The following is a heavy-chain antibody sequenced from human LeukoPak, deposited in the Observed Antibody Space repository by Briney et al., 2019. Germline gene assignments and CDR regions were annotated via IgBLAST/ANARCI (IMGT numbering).Heavy chain of an antibody. CDR3: TGSSSSWLYYYYYMDV. D-gene: IGHD6-13*01. Sequence: GGSLRLSCAASGFTFSDYYMSWIRQAPGKGLEWVSYISSSGSTIYYADSVKGRFTISRDNAKNSLYLQMNSLRAEDTAVYYCTGSSSSWLYYYYYMDVWGKGTTVTISS. CDR2: ISSSGSTI. J-gene: IGHJ6*03. V-gene: IGHV3-11*01. CDR1: GFTFSDYY.